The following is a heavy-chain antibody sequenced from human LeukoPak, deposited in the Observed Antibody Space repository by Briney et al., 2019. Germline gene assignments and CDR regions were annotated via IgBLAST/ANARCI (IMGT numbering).Heavy chain of an antibody. CDR1: GGSINIYY. V-gene: IGHV4-59*01. CDR2: INYTGST. CDR3: ARGVGPIAVFDP. Sequence: PSETLPLTCTVSGGSINIYYWSWIRQPPGKGLEWIGYINYTGSTNYNPSLKSRVTISLDTSKNHFSLKLTSVTAADTAVYYCARGVGPIAVFDPWGQGTLVTVSS. J-gene: IGHJ5*02.